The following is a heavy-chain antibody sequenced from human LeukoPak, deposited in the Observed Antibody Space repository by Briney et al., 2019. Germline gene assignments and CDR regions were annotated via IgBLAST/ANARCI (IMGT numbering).Heavy chain of an antibody. V-gene: IGHV4-39*07. J-gene: IGHJ5*02. Sequence: SETLSLTCSVSGGSVSGTGYYWGWIRQPPGRGLEWIGSIYYSGSTYYNPSLKSRVTISVDTSKNQFSLKLSSVTAADTAVYYCARVSTWFGELNGWFDPWGQGTLVTVSS. CDR3: ARVSTWFGELNGWFDP. D-gene: IGHD3-10*01. CDR1: GGSVSGTGYY. CDR2: IYYSGST.